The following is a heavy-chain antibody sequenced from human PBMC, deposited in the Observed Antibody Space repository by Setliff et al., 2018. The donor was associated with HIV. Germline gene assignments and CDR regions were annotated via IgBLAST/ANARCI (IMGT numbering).Heavy chain of an antibody. J-gene: IGHJ3*02. CDR1: GGSISSGVVY. CDR2: IHYSGNT. Sequence: TLSLTCTVSGGSISSGVVYWTWIRQLPGKGLEWIGYIHYSGNTYYKPSLKSPLSMSVDTSKNQFSLNLTSVTAADPAVYYCARASAERSSVRGLAIAFDSWGQETMVTVSS. V-gene: IGHV4-31*01. CDR3: ARASAERSSVRGLAIAFDS. D-gene: IGHD3-10*01.